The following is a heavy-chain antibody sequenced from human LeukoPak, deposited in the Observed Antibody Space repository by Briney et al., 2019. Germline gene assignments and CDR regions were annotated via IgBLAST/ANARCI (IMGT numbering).Heavy chain of an antibody. CDR2: IYSGGTT. J-gene: IGHJ4*02. D-gene: IGHD5-12*01. CDR1: GFTVSTNY. Sequence: GGSLRLSRAASGFTVSTNYMTWVRQAPGKGLEWVSVIYSGGTTYYADSVKGRFSISRDNSKNTLYLQMNSLRAEDTAVYYCARYDYGRSGFDYWGQGTLVTVSS. V-gene: IGHV3-66*01. CDR3: ARYDYGRSGFDY.